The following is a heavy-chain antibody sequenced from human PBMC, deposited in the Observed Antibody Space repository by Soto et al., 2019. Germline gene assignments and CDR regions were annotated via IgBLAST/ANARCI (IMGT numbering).Heavy chain of an antibody. D-gene: IGHD3-22*01. CDR2: VNPNSGNT. CDR3: ARGYYDTSGYYPIDF. V-gene: IGHV1-8*01. J-gene: IGHJ4*02. CDR1: GYTFPSYD. Sequence: ASVKVSCKASGYTFPSYDVMWVRQATGQGLEWMGWVNPNSGNTDSAQKFQGRVTMTWDTSINTAYMELSSLRSEDTAVYYCARGYYDTSGYYPIDFWGQGTLVTVSS.